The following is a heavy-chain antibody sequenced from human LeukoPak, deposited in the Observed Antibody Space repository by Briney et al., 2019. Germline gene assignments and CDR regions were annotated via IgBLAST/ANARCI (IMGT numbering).Heavy chain of an antibody. CDR2: ISSSSSYI. CDR3: ARDDRWSYYGMDV. Sequence: GGSLRLSCAASGFTFSSYSMNWVRQAPGKGLEWVSSISSSSSYIYYADSVKGRFTISRDNAKNSLYLQMNSLRTEDTAVYYCARDDRWSYYGMDVWGQGTTVTVSS. CDR1: GFTFSSYS. J-gene: IGHJ6*02. D-gene: IGHD4-23*01. V-gene: IGHV3-21*01.